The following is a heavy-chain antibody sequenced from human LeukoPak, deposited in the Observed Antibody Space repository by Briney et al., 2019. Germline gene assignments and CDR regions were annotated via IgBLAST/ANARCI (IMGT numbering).Heavy chain of an antibody. D-gene: IGHD6-19*01. CDR1: GFTFSSYW. CDR2: ISNDGSST. V-gene: IGHV3-74*01. Sequence: RTGGSLRLPCAASGFTFSSYWMHWVRQAPRKGLVWGSRISNDGSSTIYADAVKGRFTISRDNAKNTLYVQMNSLSAEDRAVYYCARVASSSGWYFDYWGQGTLVTDSS. J-gene: IGHJ4*02. CDR3: ARVASSSGWYFDY.